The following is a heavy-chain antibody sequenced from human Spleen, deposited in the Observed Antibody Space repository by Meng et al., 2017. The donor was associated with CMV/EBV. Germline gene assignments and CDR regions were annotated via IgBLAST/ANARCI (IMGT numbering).Heavy chain of an antibody. J-gene: IGHJ4*02. D-gene: IGHD3-22*01. V-gene: IGHV3-48*03. CDR2: INNRGSTT. CDR1: GFTFSSYD. CDR3: TKDHLPHYYDSSGFDY. Sequence: GGSLRLSCAASGFTFSSYDMEWVRQAPGKGLEWVSYINNRGSTTYYADSVRGRFTISRDNVKNSLYLQMNSLRAEDTALYYCTKDHLPHYYDSSGFDYWGQGTLVTVSS.